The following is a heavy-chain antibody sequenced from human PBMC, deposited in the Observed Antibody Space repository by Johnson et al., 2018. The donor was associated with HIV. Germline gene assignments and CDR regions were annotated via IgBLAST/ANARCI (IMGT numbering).Heavy chain of an antibody. CDR2: VSYDGRNQ. D-gene: IGHD5-18*01. V-gene: IGHV3-30-3*01. CDR1: GFTFSSYA. Sequence: HVQLVESGGGVVQPGRSLRLSCAASGFTFSSYAMHWVRQAPGTGLEWVALVSYDGRNQYHADSVKGRFTISRDNAKNSLYLQMNSLRAEDTALYYCARADTAMVRGAFDIWGQGTMVTVSS. CDR3: ARADTAMVRGAFDI. J-gene: IGHJ3*02.